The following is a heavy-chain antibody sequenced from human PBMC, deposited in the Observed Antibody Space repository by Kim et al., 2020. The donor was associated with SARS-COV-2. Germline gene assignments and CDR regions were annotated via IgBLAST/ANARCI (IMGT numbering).Heavy chain of an antibody. CDR1: GFTFSNAW. J-gene: IGHJ6*02. D-gene: IGHD1-26*01. Sequence: GGSLRLSCAASGFTFSNAWMSWVRQAPGKGLEWVGRIKSKTDGGTTDYAAPVKGRFTISRDDSKNTLYLQMNSLKTEDTAVYYCTTDRHGWDEYGMDVWGQGTTVTVSS. CDR3: TTDRHGWDEYGMDV. V-gene: IGHV3-15*01. CDR2: IKSKTDGGTT.